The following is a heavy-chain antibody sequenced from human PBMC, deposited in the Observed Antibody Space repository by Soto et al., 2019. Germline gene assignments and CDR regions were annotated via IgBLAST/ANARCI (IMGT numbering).Heavy chain of an antibody. CDR3: ARMSGGDYDLGRYYYYGMDG. Sequence: GGSLRLSCAASGFTFSSYGMHWVRQAPGKGLEWVAVIWYDGSNKYYADSVKGRFTISRDNSKNTLYLQMNSLRAEDTAVYYCARMSGGDYDLGRYYYYGMDGWGQGTTVTVSS. V-gene: IGHV3-33*01. D-gene: IGHD4-17*01. CDR1: GFTFSSYG. J-gene: IGHJ6*02. CDR2: IWYDGSNK.